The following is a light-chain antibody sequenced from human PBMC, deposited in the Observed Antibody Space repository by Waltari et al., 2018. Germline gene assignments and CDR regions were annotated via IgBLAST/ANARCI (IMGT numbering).Light chain of an antibody. Sequence: QTVVTQEPSFSVSPGGTVTLTCGFRSGSVSIIHYPSWYQQTPGQPPRVLIYSTNTRSSGVPDRFSGSILGKKAALTITGAQADDEAAYYCVLYMSRDILFGGGTKLTVL. CDR3: VLYMSRDIL. V-gene: IGLV8-61*01. J-gene: IGLJ3*02. CDR2: STN. CDR1: SGSVSIIHY.